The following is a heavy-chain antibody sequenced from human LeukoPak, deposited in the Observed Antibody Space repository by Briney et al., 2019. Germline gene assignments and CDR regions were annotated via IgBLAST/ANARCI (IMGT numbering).Heavy chain of an antibody. CDR1: GGSFSGYY. CDR3: ARSLSARYYYYYYGMDV. CDR2: INHSGST. V-gene: IGHV4-34*01. D-gene: IGHD3-3*01. J-gene: IGHJ6*02. Sequence: SETLSLTCAVYGGSFSGYYWSWIRQPPGKGLEWIGEINHSGSTNYNPSLKSRVTISVDTSKNQFSLKLSSVTAVDTAVYYCARSLSARYYYYYYGMDVWGQGTTVTVSS.